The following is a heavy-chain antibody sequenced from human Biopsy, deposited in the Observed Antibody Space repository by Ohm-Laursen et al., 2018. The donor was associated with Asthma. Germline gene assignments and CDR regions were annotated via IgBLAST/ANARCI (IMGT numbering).Heavy chain of an antibody. J-gene: IGHJ6*02. CDR2: IIPMYGVP. CDR1: GGTFRTYA. Sequence: SSVKVSCKASGGTFRTYAFNWVRQAPGQGLEWMGGIIPMYGVPKAAQKFQGRVTITADESTSTAYMELSSLRSEDTAVYYCARHPYVDGSDNYYYRGNDYYLGMDVWGQGTTVTVSS. CDR3: ARHPYVDGSDNYYYRGNDYYLGMDV. V-gene: IGHV1-69*01. D-gene: IGHD3-10*01.